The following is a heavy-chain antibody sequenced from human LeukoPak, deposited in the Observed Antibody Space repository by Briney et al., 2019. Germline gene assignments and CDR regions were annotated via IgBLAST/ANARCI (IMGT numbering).Heavy chain of an antibody. CDR3: ASHYGSGSSNWLDP. CDR1: GFTFSNYG. V-gene: IGHV3-23*01. Sequence: GGSLRLSCAASGFTFSNYGMSWVRQAPGRGWEWVSAISGSGDSTYYADSVKGRFTIFRDNSKNTLYLQMNSLRAEDTAVYYCASHYGSGSSNWLDPWGQGTLVTVSS. D-gene: IGHD3-10*01. CDR2: ISGSGDST. J-gene: IGHJ5*02.